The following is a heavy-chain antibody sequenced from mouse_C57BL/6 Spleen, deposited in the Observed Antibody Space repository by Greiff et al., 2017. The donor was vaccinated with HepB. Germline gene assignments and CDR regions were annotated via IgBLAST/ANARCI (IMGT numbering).Heavy chain of an antibody. CDR1: GYAFSSSW. V-gene: IGHV1-82*01. J-gene: IGHJ2*01. D-gene: IGHD2-4*01. Sequence: QVQLQQSGPELVKPGASVKISCKASGYAFSSSWMNWVKQRPGKGLEWIGRIYPGDGDTNYNGKFKGKATLTADKSSSTAYMQLSSLTSEDSAVYFCAREFYYYYDYFDYWGQGTTLTVSS. CDR2: IYPGDGDT. CDR3: AREFYYYYDYFDY.